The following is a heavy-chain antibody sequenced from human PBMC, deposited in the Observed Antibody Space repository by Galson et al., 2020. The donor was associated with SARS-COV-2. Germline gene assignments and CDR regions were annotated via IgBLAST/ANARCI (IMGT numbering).Heavy chain of an antibody. CDR1: GYTFTSYG. CDR2: IGAYNGNT. D-gene: IGHD2-15*01. J-gene: IGHJ4*02. CDR3: ATGYAVVVAATLYY. Sequence: ASVKVSCKASGYTFTSYGISWVRQAPGQGLEWMGWIGAYNGNTNYAQKLQGRVTMTTDTSTSTAYMELRSLRSDDTAVYYCATGYAVVVAATLYYWGQGTLVTVSS. V-gene: IGHV1-18*04.